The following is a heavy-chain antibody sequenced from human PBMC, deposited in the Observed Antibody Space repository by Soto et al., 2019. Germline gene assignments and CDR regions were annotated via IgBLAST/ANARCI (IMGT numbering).Heavy chain of an antibody. D-gene: IGHD6-19*01. J-gene: IGHJ4*02. V-gene: IGHV1-24*01. CDR2: FDPEDGET. CDR3: ATRRKRRSGWSR. CDR1: GYTLTELS. Sequence: GASVKVPCKVSGYTLTELSMHWVRQAPGKGLEWMGGFDPEDGETIYAQKFQGRVTMTEDTSTDTAYMELSSLRSEDTAVYYCATRRKRRSGWSRWGQGTLVTVSS.